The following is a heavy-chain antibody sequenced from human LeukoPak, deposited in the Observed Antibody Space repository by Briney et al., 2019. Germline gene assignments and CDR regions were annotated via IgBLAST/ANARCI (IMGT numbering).Heavy chain of an antibody. CDR2: ISAYNGNT. D-gene: IGHD1-20*01. CDR1: GYTFTSYG. V-gene: IGHV1-18*01. J-gene: IGHJ3*02. Sequence: GASVKASFKASGYTFTSYGISWVRQAPGQGLEWMGWISAYNGNTNYAQKLQGRVTMTTDTSTSTVYMEVRSLRSDDTAVYYCARDDRYNWNDGAEKISVHDAFDIWGQGTMVTVSS. CDR3: ARDDRYNWNDGAEKISVHDAFDI.